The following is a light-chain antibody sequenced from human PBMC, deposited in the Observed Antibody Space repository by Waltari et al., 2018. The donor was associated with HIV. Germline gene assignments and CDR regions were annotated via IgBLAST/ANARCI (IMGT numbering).Light chain of an antibody. V-gene: IGLV3-9*01. CDR3: QVWDSSTGV. Sequence: SYELTQPLSVSVALGQTAKITCGGNNIASQNVHWYQQRPGQAPVLVIYRDNTRPSGIPERFSGSNSGNTAILSITRVQAEDEGDYYCQVWDSSTGVFGGGTNLTVL. J-gene: IGLJ3*02. CDR1: NIASQN. CDR2: RDN.